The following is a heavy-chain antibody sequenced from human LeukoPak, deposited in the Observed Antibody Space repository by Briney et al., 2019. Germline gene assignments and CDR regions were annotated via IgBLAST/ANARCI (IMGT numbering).Heavy chain of an antibody. CDR1: GFTFSSYA. V-gene: IGHV3-23*01. D-gene: IGHD3-9*01. CDR2: ISGSGGST. J-gene: IGHJ4*02. Sequence: GGSLRLSCAASGFTFSSYAMSWVRQAPGKGLEWVSAISGSGGSTYYADSVKGRFTISRDNSKNTLYLQMNSLRAEDTAVCYCAKGVLRYFDWLPGDYWGQGTLVTVSS. CDR3: AKGVLRYFDWLPGDY.